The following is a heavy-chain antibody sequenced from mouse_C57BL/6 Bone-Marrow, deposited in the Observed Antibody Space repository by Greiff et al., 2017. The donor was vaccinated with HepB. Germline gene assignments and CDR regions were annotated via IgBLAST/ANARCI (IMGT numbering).Heavy chain of an antibody. CDR3: TSNPLYYYGSSYWYFDV. CDR2: IDPENGDT. V-gene: IGHV14-4*01. CDR1: GFNIKDDY. J-gene: IGHJ1*03. Sequence: EVQLQQSGAELVRPGASVKLSCPASGFNIKDDYMHWVKQRPEQGLEWIGWIDPENGDTEYASKFQGKATITADTSSNTAYLQLSSLTSEDTAVYYCTSNPLYYYGSSYWYFDVWGTGTTVTVSS. D-gene: IGHD1-1*01.